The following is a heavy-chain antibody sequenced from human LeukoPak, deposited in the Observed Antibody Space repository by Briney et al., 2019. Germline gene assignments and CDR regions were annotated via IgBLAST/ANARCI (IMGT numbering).Heavy chain of an antibody. D-gene: IGHD6-19*01. Sequence: ASVKVSRKVSGYTLTELSMHWVRQAPGKGLEWMGGFDPEDGETIYAQKFQGRVTMTEDTSTDTAYMKLSSLRSEDTAVYYCATVKQWLDYFDYWGQGTLVTVSS. CDR3: ATVKQWLDYFDY. J-gene: IGHJ4*02. CDR1: GYTLTELS. CDR2: FDPEDGET. V-gene: IGHV1-24*01.